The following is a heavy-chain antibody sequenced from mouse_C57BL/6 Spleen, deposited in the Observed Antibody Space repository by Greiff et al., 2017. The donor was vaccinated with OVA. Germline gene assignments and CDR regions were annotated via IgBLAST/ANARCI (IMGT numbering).Heavy chain of an antibody. J-gene: IGHJ2*01. CDR1: GFTFSDYY. CDR2: INYDGSST. V-gene: IGHV5-16*01. Sequence: EVQRVESEGGLVQPGSSMKLSCTASGFTFSDYYMAWVRQVPEKGLEWVANINYDGSSTYYLDSLKSRFIISRDNAKNILYLQMSSLKSEDTATYYCARFYYDYDGYFDYWGQGTTLTVSS. D-gene: IGHD2-4*01. CDR3: ARFYYDYDGYFDY.